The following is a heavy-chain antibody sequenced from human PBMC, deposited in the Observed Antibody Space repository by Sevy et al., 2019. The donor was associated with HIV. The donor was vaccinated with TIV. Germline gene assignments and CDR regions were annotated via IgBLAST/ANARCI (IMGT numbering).Heavy chain of an antibody. CDR3: ARGPNYYDSSGYYYAFDI. D-gene: IGHD3-22*01. CDR1: GFTFSSYE. J-gene: IGHJ3*02. Sequence: GGSLRLSCAASGFTFSSYEMNWVRQAPGKGLEWVSYISSSGSTIYYADSVKGRFTISRDNAKNSLYLQMNSLRAEETAVYYCARGPNYYDSSGYYYAFDIWGQGTMVTVSS. CDR2: ISSSGSTI. V-gene: IGHV3-48*03.